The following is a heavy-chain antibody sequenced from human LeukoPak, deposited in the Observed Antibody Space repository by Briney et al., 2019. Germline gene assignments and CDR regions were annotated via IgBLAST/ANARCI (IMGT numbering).Heavy chain of an antibody. CDR1: GGSISSSNW. V-gene: IGHV4-4*02. Sequence: PSETLSLTCAVSGGSISSSNWWSWVRQPPGKGLEWIGEIYHSGSTNCNPSLKSRVTISVDKSKNQFSLKLSSVTAADTAVYYCARREYDYVWGRSPKIDYWGQGTLVTVSS. CDR2: IYHSGST. CDR3: ARREYDYVWGRSPKIDY. J-gene: IGHJ4*02. D-gene: IGHD3-16*01.